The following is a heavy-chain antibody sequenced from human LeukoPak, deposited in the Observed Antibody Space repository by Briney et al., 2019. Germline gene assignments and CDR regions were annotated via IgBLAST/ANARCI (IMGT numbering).Heavy chain of an antibody. J-gene: IGHJ3*02. CDR3: ARRYYDSSGSADAFDI. D-gene: IGHD3-22*01. CDR1: GGSISSYY. Sequence: SKTLSLTCTVSGGSISSYYWSWIRQPPGKGLEWVGYISYSGSTNYNPSLTSRVTISVDTSKNQFSLKLSSVTAADTAVYYCARRYYDSSGSADAFDIWGQGTMVTVSS. CDR2: ISYSGST. V-gene: IGHV4-59*08.